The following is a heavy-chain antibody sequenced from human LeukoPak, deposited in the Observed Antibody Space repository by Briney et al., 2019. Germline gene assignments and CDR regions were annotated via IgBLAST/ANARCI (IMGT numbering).Heavy chain of an antibody. CDR1: GGSFSGYY. Sequence: PSETLSLTCAVFGGSFSGYYWSWIRQPPGKGLEWIGEINHSGSTNYNPSLKSRVTISIDTSKNQFSLKLSSVTAADTAIYYCARPLHCSSTTCYDRFDPWGQGTLVTVSS. J-gene: IGHJ5*02. CDR3: ARPLHCSSTTCYDRFDP. D-gene: IGHD2-2*01. CDR2: INHSGST. V-gene: IGHV4-34*01.